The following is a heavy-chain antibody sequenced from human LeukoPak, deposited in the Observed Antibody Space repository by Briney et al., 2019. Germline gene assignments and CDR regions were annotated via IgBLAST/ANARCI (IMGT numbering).Heavy chain of an antibody. CDR1: GGSISSSSYY. V-gene: IGHV4-39*07. CDR3: ARGSGSSHYYYGMDV. J-gene: IGHJ6*02. Sequence: SETLSLTCTVSGGSISSSSYYWGWIRQPPGKGLEWIGSIYYSGSTYYNPSLKSRVTISVDTSKNQFSLKLSSVTAADTAVYYCARGSGSSHYYYGMDVWGQGTTVTVSS. CDR2: IYYSGST. D-gene: IGHD1-26*01.